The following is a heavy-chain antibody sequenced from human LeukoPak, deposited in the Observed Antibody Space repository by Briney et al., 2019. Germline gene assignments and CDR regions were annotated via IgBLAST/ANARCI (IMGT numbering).Heavy chain of an antibody. D-gene: IGHD2-15*01. CDR3: ARSVCSGGSCYDWFDP. V-gene: IGHV4-34*01. CDR2: INHSGST. CDR1: GGSFSGYY. Sequence: SETLSLTCAVYGGSFSGYYWSWIRQPPGKGLEWIGEINHSGSTNYNPSLKSRVTISVDTSKNQFSLKLSSVTAADTAVYYCARSVCSGGSCYDWFDPWGQGTLVTVSS. J-gene: IGHJ5*02.